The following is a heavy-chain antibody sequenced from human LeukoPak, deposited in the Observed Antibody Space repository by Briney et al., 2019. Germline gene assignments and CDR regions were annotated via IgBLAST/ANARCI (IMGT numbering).Heavy chain of an antibody. D-gene: IGHD2-15*01. Sequence: SETLSLTCAVYGGSLSGYYWTWIRHTPGKGLEWIGEINYSGNTNYNRSLKSRVTISADTSKNQFSLRLSSMTAADTAVYYCARRGTAYCRGGNCYSDKYFDYWGQGTQVTVSS. CDR1: GGSLSGYY. V-gene: IGHV4-34*01. CDR3: ARRGTAYCRGGNCYSDKYFDY. J-gene: IGHJ4*02. CDR2: INYSGNT.